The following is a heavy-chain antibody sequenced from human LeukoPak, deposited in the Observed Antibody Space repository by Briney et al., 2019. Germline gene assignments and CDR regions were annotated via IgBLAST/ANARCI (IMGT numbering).Heavy chain of an antibody. D-gene: IGHD3-3*01. CDR3: ARTYYDFWSGYCY. J-gene: IGHJ4*02. CDR1: GGSISSSSYY. V-gene: IGHV4-39*01. CDR2: IYYSGST. Sequence: SETLSLTCTVSGGSISSSSYYWGWIRQPPGKGLEWIGSIYYSGSTYHNPSLKSRVTISVDTSKNQFSLKLSSVTAADTAVYYCARTYYDFWSGYCYWGQGTLVTVSS.